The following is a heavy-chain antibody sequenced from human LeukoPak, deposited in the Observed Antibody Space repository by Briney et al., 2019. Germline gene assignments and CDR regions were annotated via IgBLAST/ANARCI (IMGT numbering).Heavy chain of an antibody. J-gene: IGHJ4*02. CDR1: GASISSYY. CDR3: ARVLRTGDLEFYDY. D-gene: IGHD3-3*01. V-gene: IGHV4-59*01. Sequence: SETLSLTRTVSGASISSYYWSWIRQPPGKGLEWIGYISYTGSTTYNPSLKGRVTISVDTSKNQFSLKLSSVTAADTAVYYCARVLRTGDLEFYDYWGQGTLVTVSS. CDR2: ISYTGST.